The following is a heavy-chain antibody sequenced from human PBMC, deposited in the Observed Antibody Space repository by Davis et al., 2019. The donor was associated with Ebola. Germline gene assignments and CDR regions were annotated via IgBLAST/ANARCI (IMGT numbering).Heavy chain of an antibody. Sequence: GESLKISCAASGFTFSSYGMHWVRQAPGKGLEWVAVISYDGSNKYYADSVKGRFTISRDNSKNTLYLQMNSLRAEDTAVYYCAKGITMVRGGNGLYYYYGMDVWGQGTTVTVSS. D-gene: IGHD3-10*01. V-gene: IGHV3-30*18. CDR2: ISYDGSNK. CDR1: GFTFSSYG. CDR3: AKGITMVRGGNGLYYYYGMDV. J-gene: IGHJ6*02.